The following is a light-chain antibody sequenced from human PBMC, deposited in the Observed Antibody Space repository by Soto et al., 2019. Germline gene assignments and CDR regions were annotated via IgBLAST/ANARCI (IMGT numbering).Light chain of an antibody. J-gene: IGKJ2*03. CDR2: DTS. Sequence: EIMLTQSPATLSLSPGQGATLSCRASQSVTRYLGWYQKKPGQAPRLLIYDTSNRATGIPARFSGSGSGRDFTLTISSLEPEDFAVYYCQQRSTWPHYSFGQGTKWIS. V-gene: IGKV3-11*02. CDR3: QQRSTWPHYS. CDR1: QSVTRY.